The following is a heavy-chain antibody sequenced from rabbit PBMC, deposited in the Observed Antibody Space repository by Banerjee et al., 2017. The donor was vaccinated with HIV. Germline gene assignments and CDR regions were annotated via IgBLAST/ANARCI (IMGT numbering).Heavy chain of an antibody. CDR2: INTSSGST. Sequence: QSLEESGGGLVQPEGSLTLSCTASGFSFNNKYVMCWVRQDPGKGLEWIACINTSSGSTVYATWAKGRFTISRTSSTTVALQMTSLTAADTATYFCARGDTTTGDYDLWGQGTLVTVS. D-gene: IGHD1-1*01. CDR3: ARGDTTTGDYDL. J-gene: IGHJ4*01. V-gene: IGHV1S40*01. CDR1: GFSFNNKYV.